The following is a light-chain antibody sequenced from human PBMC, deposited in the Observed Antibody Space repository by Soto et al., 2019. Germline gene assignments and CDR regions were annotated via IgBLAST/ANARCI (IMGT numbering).Light chain of an antibody. CDR3: QQRSNWPIT. CDR1: QSVASY. V-gene: IGKV3-11*01. J-gene: IGKJ5*01. Sequence: EIVLTQSPATLSLSPGEGATRSCRASQSVASYLTWYQQKPGQAPRLLIYDASTRATGIPARFSGSGSGTDFTLTISSLEPEDFALYYCQQRSNWPITFGQGTRLEIK. CDR2: DAS.